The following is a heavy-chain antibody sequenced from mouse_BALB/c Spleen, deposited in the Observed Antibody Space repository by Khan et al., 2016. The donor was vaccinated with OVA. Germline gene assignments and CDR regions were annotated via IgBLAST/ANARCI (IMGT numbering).Heavy chain of an antibody. CDR3: ARGNDYGYYCDY. D-gene: IGHD1-1*01. V-gene: IGHV3-2*02. J-gene: IGHJ2*01. CDR2: ISYSGGT. CDR1: GYSITSGYA. Sequence: VQLKQSGPGLVKPSQSLSLTCTVTGYSITSGYAWNWIRQFPGNKLEWMGYISYSGGTSYNPSLKSRISITRDTSKNQFFLQLNSVTTEDTATYYCARGNDYGYYCDYWGQGTPLTVSS.